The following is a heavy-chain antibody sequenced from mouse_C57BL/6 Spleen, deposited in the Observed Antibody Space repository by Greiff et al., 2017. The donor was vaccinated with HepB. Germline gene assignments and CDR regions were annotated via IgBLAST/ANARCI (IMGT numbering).Heavy chain of an antibody. CDR1: GFSLTSYG. CDR2: IWSGGST. V-gene: IGHV2-2*01. J-gene: IGHJ3*01. CDR3: ASYSNRAWFAY. D-gene: IGHD2-5*01. Sequence: VQLQQSGPGLVQPSQSLSITCTVSGFSLTSYGVHWVRQSPGKGLEWLGVIWSGGSTDYNAAFISRLSISKDNSKSQVFFKMNSLQADDTAIYYCASYSNRAWFAYWGQGTLVTVSA.